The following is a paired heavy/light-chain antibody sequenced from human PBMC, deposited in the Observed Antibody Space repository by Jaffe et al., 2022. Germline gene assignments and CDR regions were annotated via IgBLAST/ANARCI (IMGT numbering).Light chain of an antibody. CDR3: LQYNTYPYT. CDR1: QGIGND. V-gene: IGKV1-17*01. CDR2: AAS. Sequence: DIQMTQSPSSLSASVGDRVTITCRASQGIGNDLGWYHQKPGKAPNRLIYAASSLHSGVPSRFSGSGSGTEFTLTVSSLQPDDFATYYCLQYNTYPYTFGQGTKLEIK. J-gene: IGKJ2*01.
Heavy chain of an antibody. CDR3: VRYQGLGY. V-gene: IGHV3-7*01. D-gene: IGHD2-2*01. J-gene: IGHJ4*02. CDR2: IKQDGSEK. CDR1: GFTFSSDW. Sequence: EVQLVESGGGLVQPGGSLRLSCAASGFTFSSDWMSWVRQAPGKGLECVAKIKQDGSEKNYVDSVKGRFTISRDNAKNSLYLEMNSLSGEDTAVYYCVRYQGLGYWGQGTLVTVSS.